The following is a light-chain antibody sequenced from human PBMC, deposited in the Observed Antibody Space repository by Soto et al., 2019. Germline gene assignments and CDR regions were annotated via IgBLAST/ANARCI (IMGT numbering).Light chain of an antibody. Sequence: EIVMTQSPATLSVSPGERATLSCRASQSVGSNLAWYQQKPGQAPRLLIYGASTRATGIPARFSGSGSGTEFTLTLSSLQSEDVAIYFCQQYNNWPPARTFGQGTKVEIK. CDR2: GAS. J-gene: IGKJ1*01. V-gene: IGKV3-15*01. CDR3: QQYNNWPPART. CDR1: QSVGSN.